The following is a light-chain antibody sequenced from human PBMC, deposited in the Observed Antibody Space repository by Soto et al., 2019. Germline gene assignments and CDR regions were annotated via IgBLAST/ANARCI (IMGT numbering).Light chain of an antibody. CDR2: GAS. CDR3: LQYGSSPLFT. J-gene: IGKJ3*01. CDR1: QTVSSTY. V-gene: IGKV3-20*01. Sequence: EIVLTQSPGTLSLSPGERATLSCRASQTVSSTYLAWYQQKPGQAPRLLIFGASIRATGIPDRFSGSGSGTDFTLTINSLEPEDFVVYYCLQYGSSPLFTFGPGTKVDIK.